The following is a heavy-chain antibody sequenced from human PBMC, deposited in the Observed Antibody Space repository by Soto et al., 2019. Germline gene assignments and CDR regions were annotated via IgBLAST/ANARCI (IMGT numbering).Heavy chain of an antibody. Sequence: QVQLQESGPGLVKPSETLSLTCTVSGGSISSYYWTWIRQPPGKGLEWIGFIYNSGSTHYNPSLRSRVTITVDTPKNQFSLKLRSVTAADAAVYYCASMGYHYGSGSYPLDYWGQGTLVTVPS. D-gene: IGHD3-10*01. CDR1: GGSISSYY. V-gene: IGHV4-59*08. CDR2: IYNSGST. J-gene: IGHJ4*02. CDR3: ASMGYHYGSGSYPLDY.